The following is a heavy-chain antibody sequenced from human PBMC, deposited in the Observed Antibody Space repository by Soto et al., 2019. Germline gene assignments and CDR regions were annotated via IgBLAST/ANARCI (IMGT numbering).Heavy chain of an antibody. V-gene: IGHV4-34*01. J-gene: IGHJ6*02. CDR3: GRVRTGGLNGMDV. CDR1: GGSFSSDY. Sequence: SETLSLTCAVHGGSFSSDYWTWIRQPPGKGLEYIGEINYIGSTNNNPSLKSRVTISIDTSKKQFSLRLSSVTAADTAVYYCGRVRTGGLNGMDVWGQGTTVTVSS. D-gene: IGHD2-8*02. CDR2: INYIGST.